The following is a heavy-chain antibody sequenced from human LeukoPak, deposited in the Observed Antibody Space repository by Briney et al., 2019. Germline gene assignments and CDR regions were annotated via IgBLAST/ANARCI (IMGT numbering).Heavy chain of an antibody. J-gene: IGHJ5*02. D-gene: IGHD3-10*01. CDR3: ARDSGTTGQVKFDP. Sequence: SETLSLTCTVSGGSISSYYLSWIRQPAGKGLEWIGRIYSRVTTYNPSLKSRVTMSADTSRNHVSLTLNSVTAADTAVYYCARDSGTTGQVKFDPWGQGTLVTVSS. V-gene: IGHV4-4*07. CDR1: GGSISSYY. CDR2: IYSRVT.